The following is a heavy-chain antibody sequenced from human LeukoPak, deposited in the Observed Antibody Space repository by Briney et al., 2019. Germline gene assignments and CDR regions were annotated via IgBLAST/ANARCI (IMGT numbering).Heavy chain of an antibody. Sequence: PGGSLRLSCAASGFIFDDYGMSWVRQAPGKGLEWVSGINWNGGRTGYADSVKGRFIISRDNAKNSLYLQMNSLRAEDTAVYYCARTYYYGSGSGPFDYWGQGTLVTVSS. CDR1: GFIFDDYG. CDR3: ARTYYYGSGSGPFDY. V-gene: IGHV3-20*04. D-gene: IGHD3-10*01. CDR2: INWNGGRT. J-gene: IGHJ4*02.